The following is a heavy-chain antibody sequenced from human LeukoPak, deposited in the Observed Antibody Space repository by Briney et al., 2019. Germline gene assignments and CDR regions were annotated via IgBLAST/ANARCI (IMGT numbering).Heavy chain of an antibody. CDR3: ARFGMDAAIDY. J-gene: IGHJ4*02. CDR1: GFTVSSNY. V-gene: IGHV3-7*01. D-gene: IGHD2-15*01. CDR2: IKQDASEK. Sequence: PRGSLRLSCAASGFTVSSNYMSWVRQAPGKGLEWVATIKQDASEKTYVDSVEGRFTSSRDNAKSSLFLQMDSLRAEDTAVYYCARFGMDAAIDYWGQGTLVTVSS.